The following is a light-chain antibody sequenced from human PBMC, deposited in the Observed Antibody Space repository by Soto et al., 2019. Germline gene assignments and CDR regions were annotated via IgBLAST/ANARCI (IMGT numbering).Light chain of an antibody. CDR2: EVT. Sequence: QLVLTQPASVSGSPGQSITISCTGTSSDVGLYDLVSWYQQHPGKAPKLVMFEVTKRPSGVSDRFSGSKSGNTASLTISGLQAEDEGDYYCCSNGIRPYVFGTGTKLTVL. CDR3: CSNGIRPYV. CDR1: SSDVGLYDL. J-gene: IGLJ1*01. V-gene: IGLV2-23*02.